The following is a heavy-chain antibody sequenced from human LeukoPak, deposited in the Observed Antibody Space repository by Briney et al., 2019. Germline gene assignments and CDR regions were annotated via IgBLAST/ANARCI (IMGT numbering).Heavy chain of an antibody. CDR3: ARFIAAPYYFDY. J-gene: IGHJ4*02. CDR1: RFTVNSNY. Sequence: GGSLRLSCAASRFTVNSNYMNWVRQAPGKGLEWVSFISSSRSYIYYADSVKGRFTISRDNAKNSLYLQMNSLRAEDTAVYYCARFIAAPYYFDYWGRGTLVTVSS. CDR2: ISSSRSYI. V-gene: IGHV3-21*01. D-gene: IGHD6-13*01.